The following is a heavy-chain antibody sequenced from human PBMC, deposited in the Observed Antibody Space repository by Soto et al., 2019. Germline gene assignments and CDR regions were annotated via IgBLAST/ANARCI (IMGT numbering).Heavy chain of an antibody. CDR1: GFTFSSYA. CDR3: AKENGYSSSWFEFDY. D-gene: IGHD6-13*01. V-gene: IGHV3-23*01. J-gene: IGHJ4*02. Sequence: EVQLLESGGGLVQPGGSLRLSCAASGFTFSSYAMSWVRQAPGVGLEWVSGFSGSGGSTYYADSVNGRFTISRDNSNNTLYQEMSSLRAEDTAVYYCAKENGYSSSWFEFDYWGQGTLVTVSS. CDR2: FSGSGGST.